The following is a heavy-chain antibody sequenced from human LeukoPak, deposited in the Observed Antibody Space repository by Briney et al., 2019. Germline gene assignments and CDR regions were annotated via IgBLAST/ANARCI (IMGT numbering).Heavy chain of an antibody. J-gene: IGHJ4*02. D-gene: IGHD6-19*01. CDR1: GDSISSSSYY. CDR2: IYYSGST. CDR3: ARDSSGWYPSFDY. V-gene: IGHV4-39*07. Sequence: SETLSLTCTVSGDSISSSSYYWGWIRQPPGKGLEWIGSIYYSGSTYYNPSLKSRVTISVDTSKNQFSLKPSSVTAADTAVYYCARDSSGWYPSFDYWGQGTLVTVSS.